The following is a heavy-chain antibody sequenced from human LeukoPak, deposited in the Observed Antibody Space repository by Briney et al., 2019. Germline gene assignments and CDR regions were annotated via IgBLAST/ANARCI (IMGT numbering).Heavy chain of an antibody. J-gene: IGHJ4*02. V-gene: IGHV3-48*02. Sequence: GGSLRLSCAGSGFTFSSYGMNWVRQAPGKGLEWVSYISTSSNRIDYADSVKGRFTMSRDNAKNLLYLQMNSLRDEDTAMYYCARVSAPGTSGWYFGYWGQGTLVTVSS. D-gene: IGHD6-19*01. CDR3: ARVSAPGTSGWYFGY. CDR2: ISTSSNRI. CDR1: GFTFSSYG.